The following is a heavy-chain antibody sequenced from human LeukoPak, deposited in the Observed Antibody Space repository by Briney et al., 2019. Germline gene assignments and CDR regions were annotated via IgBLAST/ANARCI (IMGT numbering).Heavy chain of an antibody. CDR3: AKSHLQLAAANFDY. CDR2: ISGSGGST. Sequence: PGGSLRLSCAASGFTFSSHAMSWVRQAPGKGLEWVSAISGSGGSTHYAVSVRGRFTISRDNSKNTLYLQMNSLRAEDTAVYYCAKSHLQLAAANFDYWGQGTLVAVSS. J-gene: IGHJ4*02. V-gene: IGHV3-23*01. CDR1: GFTFSSHA. D-gene: IGHD6-13*01.